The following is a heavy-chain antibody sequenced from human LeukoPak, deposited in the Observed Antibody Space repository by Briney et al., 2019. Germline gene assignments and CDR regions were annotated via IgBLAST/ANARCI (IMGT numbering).Heavy chain of an antibody. J-gene: IGHJ5*02. CDR3: ARHYGP. CDR1: GGSFSSYY. Sequence: SETLSLTCAVYGGSFSSYYWTWIRQPPGKGLEWIGSIYDSGSTYYNPSLKSRVTISVDTSKNQFSLKLNSVTAADTAVYYCARHYGPWGQGTLVTVSS. CDR2: IYDSGST. V-gene: IGHV4-39*01. D-gene: IGHD3-10*01.